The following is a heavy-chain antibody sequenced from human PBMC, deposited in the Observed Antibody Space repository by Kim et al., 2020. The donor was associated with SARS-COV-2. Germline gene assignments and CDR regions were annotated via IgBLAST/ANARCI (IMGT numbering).Heavy chain of an antibody. CDR3: ARYGVGAADYYYYGMDV. J-gene: IGHJ6*02. Sequence: ASVKVSCKASGYTFTSYDINWVRQATGQGLEWMGWMNPNSGNTGYAQKFQGRVTMTRNTSISTAYMELSSLRSEDTAVYYCARYGVGAADYYYYGMDVWGQGTTVTVSS. CDR2: MNPNSGNT. D-gene: IGHD1-26*01. CDR1: GYTFTSYD. V-gene: IGHV1-8*01.